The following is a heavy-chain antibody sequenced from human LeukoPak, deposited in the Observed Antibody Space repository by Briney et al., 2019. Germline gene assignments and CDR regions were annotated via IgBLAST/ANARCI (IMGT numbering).Heavy chain of an antibody. D-gene: IGHD2-15*01. CDR2: IIPNLGIA. CDR1: GYSFTGYY. J-gene: IGHJ4*02. CDR3: ASRCSGGSCYWAGSFDY. V-gene: IGHV1-69*02. Sequence: ASVKVSCKASGYSFTGYYMHWVRQAPGQGLEWMGRIIPNLGIANYAQKFQGRVTITADKSTSTAYMELSSLRSEDTAVYYCASRCSGGSCYWAGSFDYWGQGTLVTVSS.